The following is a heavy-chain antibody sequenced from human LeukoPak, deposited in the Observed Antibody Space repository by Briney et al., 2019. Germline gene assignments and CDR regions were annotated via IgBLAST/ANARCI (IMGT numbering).Heavy chain of an antibody. D-gene: IGHD3-22*01. J-gene: IGHJ4*02. CDR1: GGSISSYY. CDR3: ARGGAAIVVVTFFDY. CDR2: IYYSGST. Sequence: SETLSLTCTVSGGSISSYYWSWIRQPPGKGLEWIGYIYYSGSTNYNPSLKSRVTISVDTSKNQFSLKLSSVTAADTAVYYCARGGAAIVVVTFFDYWGQGTLVTVSS. V-gene: IGHV4-59*12.